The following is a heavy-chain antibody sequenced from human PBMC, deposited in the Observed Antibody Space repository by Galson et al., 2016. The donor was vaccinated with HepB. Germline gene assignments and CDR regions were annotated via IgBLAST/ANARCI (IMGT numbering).Heavy chain of an antibody. D-gene: IGHD3-10*01. CDR2: IRYDGSNK. CDR1: GFTFSSYG. V-gene: IGHV3-30*02. Sequence: SLRLSCAASGFTFSSYGMHWVRQAPGRGLEWVTFIRYDGSNKYYADSVKGRFTISRDNSKNTLYLQINSLRAEDTAIYYCAKRSPYYFDYWGQGTQVTVSS. CDR3: AKRSPYYFDY. J-gene: IGHJ4*02.